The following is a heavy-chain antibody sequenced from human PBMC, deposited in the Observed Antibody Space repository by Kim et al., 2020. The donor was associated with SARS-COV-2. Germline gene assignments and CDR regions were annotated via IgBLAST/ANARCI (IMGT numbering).Heavy chain of an antibody. CDR1: GGSISSSSYY. CDR3: ARDIAAAAFDY. Sequence: SETLSLTCTVSGGSISSSSYYWGWIRQHPGKGLEWIGSIYYSGSTYYNPSLKSRVTISVDTSKNQFSLKLSSVTAADTAVYYCARDIAAAAFDYWGQGTLVTVSS. V-gene: IGHV4-39*01. D-gene: IGHD6-13*01. J-gene: IGHJ4*02. CDR2: IYYSGST.